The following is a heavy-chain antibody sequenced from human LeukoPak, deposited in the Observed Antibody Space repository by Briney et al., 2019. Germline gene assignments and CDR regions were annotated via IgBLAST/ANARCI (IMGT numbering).Heavy chain of an antibody. V-gene: IGHV1-69*13. Sequence: SVKVSCKASGGTFSSYAISWVRQAPGQGLEWVGGIIPIFGTANYAQKFQGRVTITADESTSTAYMELSSLSSEDTAVYYCARDLGDYVWGSYRQGYVDYWGQGTLVTVSS. CDR1: GGTFSSYA. CDR2: IIPIFGTA. D-gene: IGHD3-16*02. CDR3: ARDLGDYVWGSYRQGYVDY. J-gene: IGHJ4*02.